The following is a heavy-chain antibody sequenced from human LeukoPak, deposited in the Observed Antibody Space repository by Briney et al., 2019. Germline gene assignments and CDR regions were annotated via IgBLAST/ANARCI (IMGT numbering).Heavy chain of an antibody. Sequence: GGSLRLSCAASGFTFSSYSMNWVRQAPGKGLEWVSSISSSSSYIYYAGSVKGRFTISRDNAKNSLYLQMNSLRAEDTAVYYCARGTYLDYWGQGTLVTVSS. CDR3: ARGTYLDY. CDR1: GFTFSSYS. V-gene: IGHV3-21*01. CDR2: ISSSSSYI. J-gene: IGHJ4*02.